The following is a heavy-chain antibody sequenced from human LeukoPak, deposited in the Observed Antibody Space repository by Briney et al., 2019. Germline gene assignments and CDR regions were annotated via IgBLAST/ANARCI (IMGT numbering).Heavy chain of an antibody. CDR1: GFIFRNYA. D-gene: IGHD3-9*01. V-gene: IGHV3-23*01. J-gene: IGHJ4*02. CDR3: AKWGDYDILTGYYVSDC. CDR2: ITGSGDST. Sequence: PGASLRLSCAASGFIFRNYAMSWGRQAPGKGLEWGSAITGSGDSTYYADSVKGRFTISRDNSKNTLYVEMNTLRAEDTAVYYCAKWGDYDILTGYYVSDCWGQGTLVTVSS.